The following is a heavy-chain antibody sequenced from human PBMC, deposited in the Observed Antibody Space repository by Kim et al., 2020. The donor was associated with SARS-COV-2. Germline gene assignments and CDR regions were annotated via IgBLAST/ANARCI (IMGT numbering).Heavy chain of an antibody. Sequence: GGSLRLSCAASGFTFDDYAMHWVRQAPGKGLEWVSGISWNSGSIGYADSVKGRFTISRDNAKNSLYLQMNSLRAEDTALYYCATDSSSWGYWGQGTLVTVSS. J-gene: IGHJ4*02. CDR3: ATDSSSWGY. CDR1: GFTFDDYA. D-gene: IGHD6-13*01. V-gene: IGHV3-9*01. CDR2: ISWNSGSI.